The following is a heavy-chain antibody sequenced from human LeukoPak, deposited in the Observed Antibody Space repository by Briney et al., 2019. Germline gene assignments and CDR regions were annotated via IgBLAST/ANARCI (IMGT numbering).Heavy chain of an antibody. J-gene: IGHJ5*02. CDR1: GGSISNFY. CDR2: ISTSGNT. V-gene: IGHV4-4*07. Sequence: SETLSLTCTVSGGSISNFYWSWIRQPAGKGLEWIGRISTSGNTDYNPYLKSRVTISVDTSKNQFSLKLSSVTAADTAVYYCARVGTYSSGWYAEVDWFDPWGQGTLVTVSS. CDR3: ARVGTYSSGWYAEVDWFDP. D-gene: IGHD6-19*01.